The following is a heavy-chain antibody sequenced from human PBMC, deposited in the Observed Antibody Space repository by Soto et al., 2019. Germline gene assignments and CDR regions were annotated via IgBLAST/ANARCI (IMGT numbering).Heavy chain of an antibody. CDR2: IHYSGST. D-gene: IGHD1-1*01. V-gene: IGHV4-61*01. CDR1: GGSVSIGTYY. CDR3: TRRGDAYKNGH. Sequence: QVQLQESGPGLVKPSETPSLTCTVPGGSVSIGTYYWSWIRQPPGKGLEWIGFIHYSGSTNYNPHLTSRVPMSVDTSKTQFSLKLTSVNAADTAVYFCTRRGDAYKNGHWGQGTLVTVSS. J-gene: IGHJ4*02.